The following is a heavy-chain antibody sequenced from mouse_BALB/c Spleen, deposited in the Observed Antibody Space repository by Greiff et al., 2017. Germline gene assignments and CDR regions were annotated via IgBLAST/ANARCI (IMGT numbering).Heavy chain of an antibody. J-gene: IGHJ3*01. D-gene: IGHD1-2*01. CDR1: GFTFSSYG. V-gene: IGHV5-6-3*01. CDR3: ARGQYGLFAY. CDR2: INSNGGRT. Sequence: EVMLVESGAGLVQPGRSLKLSCAASGFTFSSYGMPWVRQTPDKRLELVATINSNGGRTYYPDNVKGRFIISRDNARNILYLQMSSLRSEDTAMYYCARGQYGLFAYWGQGTLVTVSA.